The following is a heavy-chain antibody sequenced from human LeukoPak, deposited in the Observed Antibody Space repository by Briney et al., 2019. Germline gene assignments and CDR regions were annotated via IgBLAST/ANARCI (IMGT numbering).Heavy chain of an antibody. V-gene: IGHV3-48*04. CDR1: GFTFSSYS. CDR3: ARENWGFDY. J-gene: IGHJ4*02. CDR2: ISSSSSTI. D-gene: IGHD3-16*01. Sequence: GGSLRLSCAASGFTFSSYSMNWVRQAPGKGLEWVSYISSSSSTIYYADSVKGRFTISRDNAKNSLYLQMNSLRAEDTAVYYCARENWGFDYWGQGTLVTVSS.